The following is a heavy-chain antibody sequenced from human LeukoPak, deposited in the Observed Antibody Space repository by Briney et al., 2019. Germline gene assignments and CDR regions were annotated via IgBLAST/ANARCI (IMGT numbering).Heavy chain of an antibody. Sequence: GGSLRLSCAASGFTFSNAWMSWARQAPGKGLEWVGRIKSKTDGGTTDYAAPVKGRFTISRDDSKNTLYLQMNSLKTEDTAVYYCTTEIYYYDSSGYYLFDYWGQGTLVTVSS. J-gene: IGHJ4*02. CDR3: TTEIYYYDSSGYYLFDY. D-gene: IGHD3-22*01. CDR2: IKSKTDGGTT. CDR1: GFTFSNAW. V-gene: IGHV3-15*01.